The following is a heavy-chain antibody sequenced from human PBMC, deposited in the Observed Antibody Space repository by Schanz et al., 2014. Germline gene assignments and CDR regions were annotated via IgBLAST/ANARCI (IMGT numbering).Heavy chain of an antibody. CDR2: ISYDGSNK. V-gene: IGHV3-30-3*01. CDR3: AKDLLYGAPMPLNHLDY. D-gene: IGHD2-2*01. CDR1: GFTFSSYA. J-gene: IGHJ4*02. Sequence: QVQLLQFGGGVVQPGRSLRLSCAASGFTFSSYAMHWVRQAPGKGLEWVAVISYDGSNKYYADSVKGRFTISRDNSKNILYLQMNSLRAEDTAVYYCAKDLLYGAPMPLNHLDYWGQGTLVTVSS.